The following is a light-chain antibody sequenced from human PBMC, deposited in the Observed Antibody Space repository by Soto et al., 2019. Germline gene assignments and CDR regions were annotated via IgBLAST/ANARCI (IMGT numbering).Light chain of an antibody. J-gene: IGKJ3*01. CDR3: QQYYSFPD. Sequence: AIRMTQSPSSLSASTGDRVTITCRASQGISSYLAWYQQKPGKAPKLLIYAASTLQSGVPSRFSGSGSGTDFTLTISCLQSEDFATYYCQQYYSFPDFVPGTKVDIK. CDR1: QGISSY. CDR2: AAS. V-gene: IGKV1-8*01.